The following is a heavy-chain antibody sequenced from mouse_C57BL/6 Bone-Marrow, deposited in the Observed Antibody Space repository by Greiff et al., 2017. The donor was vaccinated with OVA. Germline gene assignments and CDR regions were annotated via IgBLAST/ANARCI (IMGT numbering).Heavy chain of an antibody. D-gene: IGHD2-4*01. J-gene: IGHJ4*01. CDR1: GYTFTSYW. V-gene: IGHV1-7*01. Sequence: VKLMESGAELAKPGASVKLSCKASGYTFTSYWMHWVKQRPGQGLEWIGYINPSSGYTKYNQKFKDKATLTADKSSSTAYMQLSSLTYEDSAVYYCARGGNDYGGFFYYAMDYWGQGTSVTVSS. CDR2: INPSSGYT. CDR3: ARGGNDYGGFFYYAMDY.